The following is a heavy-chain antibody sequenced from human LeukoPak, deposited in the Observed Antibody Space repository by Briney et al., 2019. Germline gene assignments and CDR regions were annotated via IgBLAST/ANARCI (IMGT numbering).Heavy chain of an antibody. Sequence: SETLSLTCTVSGGSISDYYGSWIRQPPGKGLEWMGYINYSGNTNYNPSLKSRVTISVDTSKNQFSLRLTSVTAADTAVFYCAREGRQDYAYFDYWGQGSLVTVSS. CDR1: GGSISDYY. V-gene: IGHV4-59*01. J-gene: IGHJ4*02. CDR3: AREGRQDYAYFDY. CDR2: INYSGNT. D-gene: IGHD4-17*01.